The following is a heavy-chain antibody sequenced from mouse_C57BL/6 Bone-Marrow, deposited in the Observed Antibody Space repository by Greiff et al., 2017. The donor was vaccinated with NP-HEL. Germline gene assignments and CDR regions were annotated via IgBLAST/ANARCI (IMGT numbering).Heavy chain of an antibody. Sequence: VQLKESGEGLVKPGGSLKLSCAASGFTFSSYAMSWVRQTPEKRLEWVAYISSGGDYIYYADTVKGRFTISRDNARNTLYLQMSSLKSEDTAMYYCTRDNYGSYFDYWGQGTTLTVSS. CDR3: TRDNYGSYFDY. J-gene: IGHJ2*01. V-gene: IGHV5-9-1*02. CDR2: ISSGGDYI. CDR1: GFTFSSYA. D-gene: IGHD1-1*01.